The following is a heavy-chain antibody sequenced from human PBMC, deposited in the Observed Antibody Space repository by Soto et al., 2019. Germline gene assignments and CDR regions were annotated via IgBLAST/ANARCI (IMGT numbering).Heavy chain of an antibody. J-gene: IGHJ4*02. Sequence: QVQLQESGPVLVKPSETLSLTCTVSGGSISSYYWSWIRQPPGKGLEWIGYIYYSGSTNYNPSLKSRVTISVDTSKNQFSLKLSSVTAADTAVYYCARDKGYSYGDFDYWGQGTLVTVSS. CDR2: IYYSGST. V-gene: IGHV4-59*01. CDR3: ARDKGYSYGDFDY. CDR1: GGSISSYY. D-gene: IGHD5-18*01.